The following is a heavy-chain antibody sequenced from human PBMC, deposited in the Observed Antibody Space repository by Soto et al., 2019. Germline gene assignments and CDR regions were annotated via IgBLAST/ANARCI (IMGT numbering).Heavy chain of an antibody. V-gene: IGHV3-23*01. CDR1: GFTFSSYA. CDR3: LKASTRHNDVFYI. CDR2: ISGSGGST. J-gene: IGHJ3*02. Sequence: GGSLRLSCAASGFTFSSYAMSWVRQAPGKGLEWVSAISGSGGSTYYADSVKGRFTISRDNSKNTLYLQMNSLRAEDTAVYYCLKASTRHNDVFYIWGQGTMVTVSS.